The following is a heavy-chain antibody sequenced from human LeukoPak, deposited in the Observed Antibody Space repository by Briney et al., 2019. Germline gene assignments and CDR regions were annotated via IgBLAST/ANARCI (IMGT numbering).Heavy chain of an antibody. CDR1: GFTFSDFG. D-gene: IGHD3-9*01. Sequence: PGGSLRLSCEASGFTFSDFGMHWVRQAPGKGLEWVAFIRYDGSYKYYLDSVKGRFTISRDNSRKTLYLQMNSLSAEDTAVYFCARIYYNIFTGRYHNYYMDVWGKGTTVTITS. CDR3: ARIYYNIFTGRYHNYYMDV. J-gene: IGHJ6*03. V-gene: IGHV3-30*02. CDR2: IRYDGSYK.